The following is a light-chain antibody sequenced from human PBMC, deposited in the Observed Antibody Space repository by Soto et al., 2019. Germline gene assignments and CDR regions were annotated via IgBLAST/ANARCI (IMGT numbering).Light chain of an antibody. CDR2: DAS. Sequence: EIVLTQSPGTLSLSPGERATLSCRASQSISSSYLAWYQQKPGQAPRLLIYDASSRATGIPDRFSGSGSGTDFTLTISRLEPEDFATYYCQQLNSHPRTFGQGTKLEIK. CDR1: QSISSSY. V-gene: IGKV3D-20*02. CDR3: QQLNSHPRT. J-gene: IGKJ2*01.